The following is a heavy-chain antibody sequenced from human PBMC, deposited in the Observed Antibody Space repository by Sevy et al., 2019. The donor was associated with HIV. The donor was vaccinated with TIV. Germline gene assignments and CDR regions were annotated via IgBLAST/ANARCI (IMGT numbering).Heavy chain of an antibody. V-gene: IGHV3-7*01. Sequence: GGSLRLSCAASGFTFSGYWMGWVRQAPGKGLELVANINQGGTEKYFVDSAKGRFTISRDDAMNSLYLQMNSLRVGDTAVYYCARLRGLFSDTSGSYFDCWGQGTLVTVSS. J-gene: IGHJ4*02. CDR1: GFTFSGYW. D-gene: IGHD3-22*01. CDR3: ARLRGLFSDTSGSYFDC. CDR2: INQGGTEK.